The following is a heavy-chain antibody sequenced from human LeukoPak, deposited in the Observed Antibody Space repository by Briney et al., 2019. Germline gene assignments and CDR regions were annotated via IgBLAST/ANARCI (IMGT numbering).Heavy chain of an antibody. D-gene: IGHD6-19*01. CDR2: INHSGST. CDR3: ARLYSSGWYRTDY. CDR1: GGSFSGYY. Sequence: SETLSLTCAVYGGSFSGYYWSWIRQPPGKGLEWIGEINHSGSTNYNPSLKSRVTISVDTSKNQFSLKLSSVTAADTAVYYCARLYSSGWYRTDYWGQGTLVTVSP. J-gene: IGHJ4*02. V-gene: IGHV4-34*01.